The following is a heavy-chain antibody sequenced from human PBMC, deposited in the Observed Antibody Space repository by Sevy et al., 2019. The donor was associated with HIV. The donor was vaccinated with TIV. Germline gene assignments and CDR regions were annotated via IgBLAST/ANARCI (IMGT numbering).Heavy chain of an antibody. CDR2: ISYHGRDK. V-gene: IGHV3-30*18. CDR1: GITFSTSG. CDR3: AKDFTGYNGMDV. Sequence: GGSLRLYCVVSGITFSTSGMHWVRQAPGKGLEWVAVISYHGRDKFYADSVKGRSTISRDNSKNILYLQMISLRAEDTAVYYCAKDFTGYNGMDVWGQGTMVTVSS. D-gene: IGHD3-9*01. J-gene: IGHJ6*02.